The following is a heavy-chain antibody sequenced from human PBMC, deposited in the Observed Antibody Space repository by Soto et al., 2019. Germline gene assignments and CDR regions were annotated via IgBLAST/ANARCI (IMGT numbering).Heavy chain of an antibody. D-gene: IGHD3-10*01. CDR2: ISYDGSNK. Sequence: QVQLVESGGGVVQPGRSLRLSCAASGFTFSSYGMHWVRQAPGKGLEWVAVISYDGSNKYYADSVKGRFTISRDNSKNTLYLQMNSLRAEDTAVYYCAKDRRSRGAFDIWGHGTMVTVSS. J-gene: IGHJ3*02. CDR3: AKDRRSRGAFDI. V-gene: IGHV3-30*18. CDR1: GFTFSSYG.